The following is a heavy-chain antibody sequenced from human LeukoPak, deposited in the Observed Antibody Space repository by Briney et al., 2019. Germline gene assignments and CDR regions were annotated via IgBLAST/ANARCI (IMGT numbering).Heavy chain of an antibody. J-gene: IGHJ4*02. CDR2: ITSDGYDT. D-gene: IGHD2-15*01. Sequence: GGSLRLSCAASGFTFSSYWMHWVRQAPGKGLVWVSRITSDGYDTSYADSVKGRFTIARDNAKNTLYLQMTSLRVEDTAVYYCARVYYSGGSCDPFDSWGQGTLVTVSS. CDR1: GFTFSSYW. V-gene: IGHV3-74*01. CDR3: ARVYYSGGSCDPFDS.